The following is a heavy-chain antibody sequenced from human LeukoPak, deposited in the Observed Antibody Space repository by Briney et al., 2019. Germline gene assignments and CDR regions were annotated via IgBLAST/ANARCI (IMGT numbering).Heavy chain of an antibody. J-gene: IGHJ4*02. CDR2: INHSGST. D-gene: IGHD3-22*01. CDR1: GGSFSGYY. CDR3: ARQRRALYYYDSSGQFLFDY. V-gene: IGHV4-34*01. Sequence: PSETLSLTCAVCGGSFSGYYWSWIRQPPGKGLEWIGEINHSGSTNYNPSLKSRVTISVDTSKNQFSLKLSSVTAADTAVYYCARQRRALYYYDSSGQFLFDYWGQGTLVTVSS.